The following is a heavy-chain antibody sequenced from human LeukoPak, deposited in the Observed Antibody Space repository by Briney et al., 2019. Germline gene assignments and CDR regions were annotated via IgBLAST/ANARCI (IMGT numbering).Heavy chain of an antibody. CDR1: GGTFSSYA. V-gene: IGHV1-69*06. Sequence: SVKVSCKASGGTFSSYAISWVRQAPGQGLEWMGGIIPIFGTANYAQKFQGRVTITADKSTSTAYMELSSLRSEDTAVYYCASGNIVVVPAAGVDNWFDPWGQGTLVAVSS. CDR3: ASGNIVVVPAAGVDNWFDP. D-gene: IGHD2-2*01. CDR2: IIPIFGTA. J-gene: IGHJ5*02.